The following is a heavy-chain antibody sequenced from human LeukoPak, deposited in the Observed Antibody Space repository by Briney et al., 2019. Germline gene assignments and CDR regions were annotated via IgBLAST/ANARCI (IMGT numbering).Heavy chain of an antibody. CDR1: GYTFTSYG. CDR3: ARGPRITIFGVVMANDAFDI. D-gene: IGHD3-3*01. Sequence: GASVKVSCKASGYTFTSYGISWVRQAPGQGLEWMGWINPNSGGTNYAQKFQGRVTMTRDTSSSTAYMELSRLRFDDTVVYYCARGPRITIFGVVMANDAFDIWGQGTMVTVSS. J-gene: IGHJ3*02. CDR2: INPNSGGT. V-gene: IGHV1-2*02.